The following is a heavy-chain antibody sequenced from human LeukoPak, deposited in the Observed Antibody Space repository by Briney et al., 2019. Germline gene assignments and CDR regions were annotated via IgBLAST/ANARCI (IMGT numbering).Heavy chain of an antibody. CDR3: TRGHYSAVHY. Sequence: GGSLRLSCAGSGFTFSDSWMNWVRPTPGEGLEWVANIKGDGTEKYYMDSVKGRFTISRDNGKKSMYLQMNNLRAEDTAVYFCTRGHYSAVHYWGLGTLVTVSS. V-gene: IGHV3-7*01. D-gene: IGHD1-26*01. J-gene: IGHJ4*02. CDR1: GFTFSDSW. CDR2: IKGDGTEK.